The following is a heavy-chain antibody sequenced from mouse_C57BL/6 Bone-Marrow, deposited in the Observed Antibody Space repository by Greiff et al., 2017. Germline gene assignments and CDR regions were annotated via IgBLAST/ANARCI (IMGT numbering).Heavy chain of an antibody. D-gene: IGHD4-1*01. V-gene: IGHV1-81*01. CDR3: ARAGTKYFDV. Sequence: VQLQQSGAELARPGASVKLSCKASGYTFTSYGISWVKQRTGQGLEWIGEIYPRSGNTYYNEKFKGKATLTADKSSSTAYVELRSLTSEDSAGYFCARAGTKYFDVWGKGTTVTVSS. CDR2: IYPRSGNT. CDR1: GYTFTSYG. J-gene: IGHJ1*03.